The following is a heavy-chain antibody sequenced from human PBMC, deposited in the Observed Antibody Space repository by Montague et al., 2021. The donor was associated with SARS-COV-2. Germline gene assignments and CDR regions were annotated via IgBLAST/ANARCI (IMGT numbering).Heavy chain of an antibody. CDR3: ARHGVLWFGVAENWFDP. CDR2: IYYSGST. J-gene: IGHJ5*02. V-gene: IGHV4-61*05. Sequence: SETLSLTCTVPGASISSSSFFWGWIRQPPGKGLEWIGYIYYSGSTNYNPSLKSRVTISVDTSKNQFSLKLSSVTAADAAVYYCARHGVLWFGVAENWFDPWGQGTLVTVSS. D-gene: IGHD3-10*01. CDR1: GASISSSSFF.